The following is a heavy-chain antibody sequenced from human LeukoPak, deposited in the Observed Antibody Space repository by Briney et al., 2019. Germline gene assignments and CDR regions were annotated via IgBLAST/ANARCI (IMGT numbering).Heavy chain of an antibody. CDR2: INPSGGST. CDR1: GYTFTSYY. J-gene: IGHJ4*02. V-gene: IGHV1-46*01. D-gene: IGHD3-10*01. CDR3: AYSLRFGDFDY. Sequence: ASVKVSCKASGYTFTSYYMHWVRQAPGQGLEWMGIINPSGGSTSYAQKFQGRVTMNRDMSTSTVYMELSSLRSEDTAVYYCAYSLRFGDFDYWGQGTLVTVSS.